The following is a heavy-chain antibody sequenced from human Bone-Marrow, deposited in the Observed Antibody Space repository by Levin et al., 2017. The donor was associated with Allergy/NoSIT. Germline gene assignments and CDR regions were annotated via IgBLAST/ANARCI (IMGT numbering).Heavy chain of an antibody. Sequence: GGSLRLSCAASGFTFDDYGMSWVRQAPGKGLEWVSGINWNGGSTGYADSVKGRFTISRDNAKNSLYLQMNSLRAEDTALYHCARGPTVTTQGYRDYYGMDVWGQGTTVTVSS. CDR3: ARGPTVTTQGYRDYYGMDV. D-gene: IGHD4-17*01. CDR2: INWNGGST. V-gene: IGHV3-20*01. CDR1: GFTFDDYG. J-gene: IGHJ6*02.